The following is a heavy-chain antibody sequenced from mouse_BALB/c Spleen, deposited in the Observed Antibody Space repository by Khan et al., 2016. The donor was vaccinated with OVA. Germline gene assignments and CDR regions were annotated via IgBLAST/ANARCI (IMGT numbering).Heavy chain of an antibody. Sequence: VQLQQSGTVLARPGASVKMSCKASGYSFTSYWMHWVKRGPGQGLEWIGAIYPENSDTGYNQKFKGKAKLTAVTSASTAYMELSSLTNEDSAVYYCTRKELGRGFVYWGQGTLVTVSA. D-gene: IGHD4-1*01. CDR3: TRKELGRGFVY. V-gene: IGHV1-5*01. CDR2: IYPENSDT. CDR1: GYSFTSYW. J-gene: IGHJ3*01.